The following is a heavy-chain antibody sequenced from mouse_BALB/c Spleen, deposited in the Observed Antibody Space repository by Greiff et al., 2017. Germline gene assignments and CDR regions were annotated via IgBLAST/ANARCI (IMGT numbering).Heavy chain of an antibody. D-gene: IGHD1-1*01. CDR1: GFTFSSYA. CDR2: ISSGGST. V-gene: IGHV5-6-5*01. CDR3: ARGPYYGSSSWYFDV. Sequence: EVKVEESGGGLVKPGGSLKLSCAASGFTFSSYAMSWVRQTPEKRLEWVASISSGGSTYYPDSVKGRFTISRDNARNILYLQMSSLRSEDTAMYYCARGPYYGSSSWYFDVWGAGTTVTVSS. J-gene: IGHJ1*01.